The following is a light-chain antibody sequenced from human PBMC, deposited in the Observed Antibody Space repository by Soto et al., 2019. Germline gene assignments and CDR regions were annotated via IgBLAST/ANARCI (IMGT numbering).Light chain of an antibody. Sequence: QSALPQPRSVSGSPGQSVTLSCTGTSSDVGRYDYVSWYQSHPDKAPRLVIYDVSKRPSGVPDRFSGSKSGNTASLTISGLQADHEADYYCCSYAGGNTWVFGGGTKLTVL. J-gene: IGLJ3*02. CDR2: DVS. CDR1: SSDVGRYDY. CDR3: CSYAGGNTWV. V-gene: IGLV2-11*01.